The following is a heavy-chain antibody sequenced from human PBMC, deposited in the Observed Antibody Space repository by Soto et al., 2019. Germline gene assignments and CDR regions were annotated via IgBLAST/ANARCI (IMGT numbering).Heavy chain of an antibody. J-gene: IGHJ5*02. CDR1: GDFIISSGYY. CDR2: IYYSGST. V-gene: IGHV4-39*01. D-gene: IGHD2-2*01. CDR3: ARHTGQLSPFDT. Sequence: SETLSLTCSLSGDFIISSGYYWDWIRQPPGKGLEWIGYIYYSGSTSYNPSLKSRVTISVDSSKIQFSLKLTSVTAADTAVYYCARHTGQLSPFDTWGLGTLVT.